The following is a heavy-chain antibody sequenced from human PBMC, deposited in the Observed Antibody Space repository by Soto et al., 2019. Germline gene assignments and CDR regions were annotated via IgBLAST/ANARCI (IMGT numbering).Heavy chain of an antibody. D-gene: IGHD3-10*01. CDR2: ISGSGGST. J-gene: IGHJ6*03. CDR1: GFTFSSYA. Sequence: GGSLRLSCAASGFTFSSYAMSWVRQAPGKGLEWVSAISGSGGSTYYADSVKGRFTISRDNSKNTLYLQMNSLRAEDTAVYYCAKAYYGSGSTFDYYYYMDVWGKGTTVTVSS. CDR3: AKAYYGSGSTFDYYYYMDV. V-gene: IGHV3-23*01.